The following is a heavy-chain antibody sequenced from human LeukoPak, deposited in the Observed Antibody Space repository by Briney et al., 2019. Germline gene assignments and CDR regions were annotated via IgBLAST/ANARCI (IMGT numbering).Heavy chain of an antibody. Sequence: PSETLSLTCTVSGGSISSYYWSWIRKPPGKGLEWIGYIYYSGSTNYNPSLKSRVTISVDTSKNQFSLKLSSVTAADTAVYYCAGIAAAGTFDYWGQGTLVTVSS. CDR3: AGIAAAGTFDY. D-gene: IGHD6-13*01. V-gene: IGHV4-59*01. CDR2: IYYSGST. J-gene: IGHJ4*02. CDR1: GGSISSYY.